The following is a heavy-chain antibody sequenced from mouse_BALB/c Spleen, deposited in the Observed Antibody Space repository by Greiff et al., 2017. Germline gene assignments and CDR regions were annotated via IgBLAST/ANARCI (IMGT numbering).Heavy chain of an antibody. D-gene: IGHD1-2*01. Sequence: EVQLQQSGAELVKPGASVKLSCTASGFNIKDTYMHWVKQRPEQGLEWIGRIDPANGNTKYDPKFQGKATITADTSSNTAYLQLSSLTSEDTAVYYCARGDIGLRPLFDYWGQGTTLTVSS. CDR1: GFNIKDTY. J-gene: IGHJ2*01. CDR2: IDPANGNT. V-gene: IGHV14-3*02. CDR3: ARGDIGLRPLFDY.